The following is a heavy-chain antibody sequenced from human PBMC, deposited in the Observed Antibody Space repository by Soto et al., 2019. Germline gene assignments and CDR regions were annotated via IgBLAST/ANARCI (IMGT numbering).Heavy chain of an antibody. V-gene: IGHV4-30-4*01. Sequence: SETLSLTCSVSGSYITSGDYHWTWIRQAPGKGLEWIGYISHSETTRYNPSLKSPVTISVDTSKNQFTLRVTSVTAADTAVYFCAKDSSGFDPWSQGTLVTVSS. D-gene: IGHD6-25*01. CDR2: ISHSETT. CDR1: GSYITSGDYH. J-gene: IGHJ5*02. CDR3: AKDSSGFDP.